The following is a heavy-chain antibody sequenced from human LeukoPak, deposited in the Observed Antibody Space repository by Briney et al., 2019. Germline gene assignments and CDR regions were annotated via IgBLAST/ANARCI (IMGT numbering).Heavy chain of an antibody. J-gene: IGHJ3*02. V-gene: IGHV3-23*01. CDR1: GFTFSSYA. D-gene: IGHD1-26*01. CDR2: ISSSGDRI. Sequence: PGGSLRLSCAASGFTFSSYAMSWVRQAPGKGLEWVSGISSSGDRIFYADSVKGRFTISRDNSKNTLYLQMSSLRAEDTAVHYCAKDLGIVGVTYAFDIWGQGTVVTVSS. CDR3: AKDLGIVGVTYAFDI.